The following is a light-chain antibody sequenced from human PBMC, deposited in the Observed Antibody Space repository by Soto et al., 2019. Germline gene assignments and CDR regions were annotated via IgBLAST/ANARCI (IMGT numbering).Light chain of an antibody. J-gene: IGKJ2*02. CDR3: QQYNSYSLST. Sequence: DIQMTQSPSTLSASVEDRVTITCRASQSIRSWLAWYQQKPGKAPKLLIYDASSLESGVPSRFSGSGSGTEYHLPISNLQPDDFATNYCQQYNSYSLSTFGQGTKREI. V-gene: IGKV1-5*01. CDR2: DAS. CDR1: QSIRSW.